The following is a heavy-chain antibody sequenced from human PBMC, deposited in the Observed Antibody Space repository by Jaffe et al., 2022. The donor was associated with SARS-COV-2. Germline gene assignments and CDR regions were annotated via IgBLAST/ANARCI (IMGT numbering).Heavy chain of an antibody. J-gene: IGHJ6*02. Sequence: QVQLVESGGGVVQPGMSLRLSCAASGFTFSEYSLHWIRQAPGKGLEWVAVVSYDGSNNDYTDSVKGRFTISRDNPNNRMYLQMSSLRTEDTAVYYCAKPRDYSSYYYDLHVWGQGTAVIVSS. D-gene: IGHD4-17*01. CDR3: AKPRDYSSYYYDLHV. V-gene: IGHV3-30-3*02. CDR2: VSYDGSNN. CDR1: GFTFSEYS.